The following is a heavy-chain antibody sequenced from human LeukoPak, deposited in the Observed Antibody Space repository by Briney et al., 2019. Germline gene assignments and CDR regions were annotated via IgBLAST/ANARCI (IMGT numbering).Heavy chain of an antibody. V-gene: IGHV3-33*01. J-gene: IGHJ4*02. CDR1: GFRFSSYG. CDR3: ARSRGAGPGAYFDY. Sequence: QPGGSLRLSCAASGFRFSSYGMDWVRQSPGKGLDWVAVIWYDGSNKYYADSVKGRFTISRDNSKNMVYLQMNSLRAEDTAVYYCARSRGAGPGAYFDYWGQGTLITVSS. D-gene: IGHD6-19*01. CDR2: IWYDGSNK.